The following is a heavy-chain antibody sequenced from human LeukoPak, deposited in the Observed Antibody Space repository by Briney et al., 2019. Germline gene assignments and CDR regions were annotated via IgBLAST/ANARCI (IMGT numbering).Heavy chain of an antibody. CDR2: ISAYNGNT. Sequence: ASVKVSCKASGYTFTSYGISWVRQAPGQGLEWMGWISAYNGNTNYEQKLQDRLTLTTDTSTSTAYMELRSLRSDDTAVYFCARDAQPATVINYYYYGMDVWGQGTTVTVSS. CDR1: GYTFTSYG. V-gene: IGHV1-18*01. D-gene: IGHD4-4*01. J-gene: IGHJ6*02. CDR3: ARDAQPATVINYYYYGMDV.